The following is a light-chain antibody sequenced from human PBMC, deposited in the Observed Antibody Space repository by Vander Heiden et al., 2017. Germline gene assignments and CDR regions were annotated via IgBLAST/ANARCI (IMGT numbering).Light chain of an antibody. CDR3: EQSDSGPYT. CDR1: QNIRNY. Sequence: DIQMPQSPSSLSASVGDRVTITCRASQNIRNYLNWYQQIAGKAPKLLIYATSSLQSGVPSRFSGSGSGTDFTLTISSLQAEDFALYYCEQSDSGPYTFGRGTKLEIK. J-gene: IGKJ2*01. V-gene: IGKV1-39*01. CDR2: ATS.